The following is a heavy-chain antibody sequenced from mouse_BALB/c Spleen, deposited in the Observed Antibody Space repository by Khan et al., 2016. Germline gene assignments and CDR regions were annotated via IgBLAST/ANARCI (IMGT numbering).Heavy chain of an antibody. CDR2: IYPGDGDI. CDR3: ARGTPFAS. CDR1: GYAFSGYW. V-gene: IGHV1-80*01. J-gene: IGHJ3*01. Sequence: QVQLQQSGAELVRPGSSVKISCKASGYAFSGYWMNWVKQRPGQGLEWIGQIYPGDGDINYNGKFKGKATLTADKSSSTAYMQLSSLTSEDSAVYFCARGTPFASWGQGTLVTVSA. D-gene: IGHD2-14*01.